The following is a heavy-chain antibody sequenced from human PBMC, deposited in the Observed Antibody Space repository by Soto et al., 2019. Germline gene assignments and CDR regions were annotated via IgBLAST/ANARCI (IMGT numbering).Heavy chain of an antibody. D-gene: IGHD3-3*01. Sequence: SETLSLTCTVSGDSVRNQYWSWIRRPPGRGLEWIGYIYRSGSTKYNPSLKSRLTISVDTSKNQFSLKLSSVTAADTAVYYCARKTYDFWSGYYNGHFDYWGQGTLVTVSS. V-gene: IGHV4-4*09. CDR3: ARKTYDFWSGYYNGHFDY. CDR1: GDSVRNQY. J-gene: IGHJ4*02. CDR2: IYRSGST.